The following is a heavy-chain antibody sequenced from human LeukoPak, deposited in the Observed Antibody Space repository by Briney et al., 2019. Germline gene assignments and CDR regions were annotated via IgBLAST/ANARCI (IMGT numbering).Heavy chain of an antibody. D-gene: IGHD1-26*01. CDR1: GFTFSSYS. J-gene: IGHJ3*02. Sequence: PGGSLRLSCAASGFTFSSYSMNWVRQAPGKGLEWASYISSSSSTIYYADSVKGRFTISRDNAKNSLYLQMNSLRAEDTAVYYCSRDKRGSFGAFDIWGQGTMVTVSS. CDR2: ISSSSSTI. V-gene: IGHV3-48*01. CDR3: SRDKRGSFGAFDI.